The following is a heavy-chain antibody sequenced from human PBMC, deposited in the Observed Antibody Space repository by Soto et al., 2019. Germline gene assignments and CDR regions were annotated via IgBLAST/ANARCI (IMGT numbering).Heavy chain of an antibody. CDR3: ARGPTDYYDNSANYFLDY. Sequence: ASVKVSCKASGYTFITYGVSWVRQAPGQGLDWLGWISTYNGNTRYAERLQGRVTMTTDTTTNTAYMELRNLRSDDTAVYYCARGPTDYYDNSANYFLDYWGQGTLVTVSS. V-gene: IGHV1-18*01. CDR1: GYTFITYG. D-gene: IGHD3-22*01. J-gene: IGHJ4*02. CDR2: ISTYNGNT.